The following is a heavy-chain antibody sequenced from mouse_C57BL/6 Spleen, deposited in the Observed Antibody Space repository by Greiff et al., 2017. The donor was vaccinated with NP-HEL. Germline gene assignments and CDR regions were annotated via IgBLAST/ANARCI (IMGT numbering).Heavy chain of an antibody. V-gene: IGHV3-6*01. CDR3: ARGYSNFYYAMDY. Sequence: EVQLQESGPGLVKPSQSLSLTCSVTGYSITSGYYWNWIRQFPGNKLEWMGYISYDGSNNYNPSLKNRKTINSETTKNQYCLKLNTVTTEDTATYYCARGYSNFYYAMDYWGQGTSVTVSS. CDR1: GYSITSGYY. D-gene: IGHD2-5*01. J-gene: IGHJ4*01. CDR2: ISYDGSN.